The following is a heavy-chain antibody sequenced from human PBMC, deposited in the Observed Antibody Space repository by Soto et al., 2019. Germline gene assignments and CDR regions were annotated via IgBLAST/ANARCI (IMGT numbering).Heavy chain of an antibody. CDR3: ARDYYRFNSGYGFSMDV. Sequence: QVQLVESGGGVVQPGRSLRLSCAASGFTFSSYAMHWVRQAPGKGLEWVAVISYDGSYKYYADSVKGRFTISRDNSKNTLYLQMNSLRAEDTSVYYCARDYYRFNSGYGFSMDVWGQGTTVTGSS. D-gene: IGHD5-12*01. J-gene: IGHJ6*02. CDR2: ISYDGSYK. CDR1: GFTFSSYA. V-gene: IGHV3-30-3*01.